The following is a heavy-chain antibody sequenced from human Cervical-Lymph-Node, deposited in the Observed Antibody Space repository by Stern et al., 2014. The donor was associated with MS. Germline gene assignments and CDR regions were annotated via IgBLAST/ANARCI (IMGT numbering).Heavy chain of an antibody. J-gene: IGHJ4*02. CDR1: GYTFSRNV. V-gene: IGHV1-3*01. CDR3: AREGDSAGLDLDY. D-gene: IGHD3-16*01. Sequence: QVQLLQPGAEVKKPGASVKVSCKASGYTFSRNVIHWVRQAPGQRLEWMGWIEAGNGNTRYSQKFQGRVTFSRDTSASTAYMELSSLRSEDTAVYYCAREGDSAGLDLDYWGQGTLATVSS. CDR2: IEAGNGNT.